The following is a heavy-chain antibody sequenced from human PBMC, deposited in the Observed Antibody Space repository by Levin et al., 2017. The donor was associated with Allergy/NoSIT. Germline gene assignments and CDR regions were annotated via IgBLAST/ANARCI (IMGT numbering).Heavy chain of an antibody. D-gene: IGHD3-10*01. CDR1: GFSLSTSGVG. CDR2: IYWDDDK. Sequence: SGPTLVKPTQTLTLTCTFSGFSLSTSGVGVGWIRQPPGKALEWLALIYWDDDKRYSPSLKSRLTITKDTSKNQVVLTMTNMDPVDTATYYCAHGFSLWFGESVDFDYWGQGTLVTVSS. V-gene: IGHV2-5*02. CDR3: AHGFSLWFGESVDFDY. J-gene: IGHJ4*02.